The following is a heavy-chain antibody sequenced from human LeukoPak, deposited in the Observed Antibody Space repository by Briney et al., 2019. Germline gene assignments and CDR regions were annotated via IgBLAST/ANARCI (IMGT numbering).Heavy chain of an antibody. V-gene: IGHV3-30*02. J-gene: IGHJ5*02. D-gene: IGHD3-10*01. CDR1: GFTFSTYG. Sequence: PGGSLRLSCAASGFTFSTYGMHWVRQAPGKGLEWVSFIRYVGINKYYADSVKGRFTISRDNSKNTLYLQMNSLRAEDTAVYYCAKGRYYGSGSSWFDPWGQGTLVTVSS. CDR2: IRYVGINK. CDR3: AKGRYYGSGSSWFDP.